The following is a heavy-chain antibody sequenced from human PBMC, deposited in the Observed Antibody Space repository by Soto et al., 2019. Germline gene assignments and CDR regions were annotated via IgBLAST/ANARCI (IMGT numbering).Heavy chain of an antibody. J-gene: IGHJ6*02. Sequence: ASVKVSCKAAGYTFTSHYIHWVRQAPGQGPEWMAMINPSGGTTSYAQKFQGRVTMTRDTSTSTVYMELSSLRSEDTAVYYCAIDQTKYYHYYDIDSWGQRSTVTVSS. CDR3: AIDQTKYYHYYDIDS. V-gene: IGHV1-46*01. CDR2: INPSGGTT. CDR1: GYTFTSHY. D-gene: IGHD1-1*01.